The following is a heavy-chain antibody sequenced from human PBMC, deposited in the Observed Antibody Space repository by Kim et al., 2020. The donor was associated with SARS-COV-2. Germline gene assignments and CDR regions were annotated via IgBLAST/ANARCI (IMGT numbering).Heavy chain of an antibody. Sequence: GGSLRLSCAASGFTFSTYSMNWVRQAPGKGLEWVSYISSASSTIYYADSVKGRFTISRDNAKNSLYLQMSSLRDEDTAVYYCARELAAGANDPWGQGTQVTVSS. D-gene: IGHD6-13*01. CDR1: GFTFSTYS. V-gene: IGHV3-48*02. CDR2: ISSASSTI. J-gene: IGHJ5*02. CDR3: ARELAAGANDP.